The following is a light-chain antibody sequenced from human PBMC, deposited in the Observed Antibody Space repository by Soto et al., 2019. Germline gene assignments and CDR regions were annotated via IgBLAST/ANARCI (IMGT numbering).Light chain of an antibody. CDR3: QQRNNWYT. V-gene: IGKV3-11*01. CDR1: QSVSNF. CDR2: DAS. Sequence: EFVVTQSPATLSLSPGERATLSCRTSQSVSNFLAWYQQTPGQAPRLLIYDASKRASGIPARFSGSGSGTDFTLTISSLEPEDSAVYYCQQRNNWYTFGQGTKVEIK. J-gene: IGKJ2*01.